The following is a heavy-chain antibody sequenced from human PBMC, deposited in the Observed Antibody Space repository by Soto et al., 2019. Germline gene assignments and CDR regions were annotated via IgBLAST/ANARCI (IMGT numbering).Heavy chain of an antibody. CDR3: ARDEGGVGYYTGPYYYGMDV. J-gene: IGHJ6*02. D-gene: IGHD3-3*01. V-gene: IGHV3-7*03. CDR1: GFTFTKYW. Sequence: GSLRLSCTASGFTFTKYWMNWVRQAPGKGLEWLANIKEDGSEKFYVDSVKGRFTISRDNAQNSVYLQMNSLRAEDTAVYYCARDEGGVGYYTGPYYYGMDVWGQGXTVTVSS. CDR2: IKEDGSEK.